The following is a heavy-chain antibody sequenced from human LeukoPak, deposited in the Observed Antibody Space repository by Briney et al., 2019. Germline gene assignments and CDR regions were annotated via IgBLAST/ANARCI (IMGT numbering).Heavy chain of an antibody. V-gene: IGHV4-34*01. D-gene: IGHD3-22*01. CDR1: GGSFSGYY. CDR3: AGWPLIVVDYYYYMDV. J-gene: IGHJ6*03. Sequence: SETLSLTCAVYGGSFSGYYWSWIRQPPGKGLEWIGEINHSGSTNYNPSLKSRVTISVDTSKNQFSLKLSSVTAADTAVYYCAGWPLIVVDYYYYMDVWGKGTTVTVSS. CDR2: INHSGST.